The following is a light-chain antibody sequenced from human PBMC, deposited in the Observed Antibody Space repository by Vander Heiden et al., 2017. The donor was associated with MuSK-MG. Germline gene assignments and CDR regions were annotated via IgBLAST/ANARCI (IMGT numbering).Light chain of an antibody. Sequence: QSALTQPASVSGSPGQSITISCIGTSSDIGTYNYVSWYQQHPGKAPKLRSEEVNYRPSGVSNRFSGSKAGNTASLTITGLQAEDEADDYGSSYTSTNTLGVFGTGTKLTVL. CDR3: SSYTSTNTLGV. J-gene: IGLJ1*01. CDR2: EVN. CDR1: SSDIGTYNY. V-gene: IGLV2-14*01.